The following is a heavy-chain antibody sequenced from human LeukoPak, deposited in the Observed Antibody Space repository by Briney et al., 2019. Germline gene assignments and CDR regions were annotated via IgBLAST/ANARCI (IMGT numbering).Heavy chain of an antibody. CDR3: ARDRIYYYDSSGYSNFDY. J-gene: IGHJ4*02. CDR2: ISAYSGNT. D-gene: IGHD3-22*01. CDR1: GYTFTSYG. Sequence: ASVKVSCKASGYTFTSYGISWVRQAPGQGLEWMGWISAYSGNTNYAQKLQGRVTMTTDTSTSTAYMELRSLRSDDTAVYYCARDRIYYYDSSGYSNFDYWGQGTLVTVSS. V-gene: IGHV1-18*01.